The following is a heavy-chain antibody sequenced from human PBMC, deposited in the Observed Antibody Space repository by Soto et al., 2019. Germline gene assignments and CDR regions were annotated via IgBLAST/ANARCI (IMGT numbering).Heavy chain of an antibody. CDR1: GGSISSGGYS. V-gene: IGHV4-30-2*01. J-gene: IGHJ4*02. CDR3: ASLPPRIVVVVLPFPS. Sequence: PSETLSLTCAVSGGSISSGGYSWSWIRQPPGKGLEGIGYIYHSGSIYYNPSLKSRVTISVDRSKNQFSLKLSSVTAADTAVYYCASLPPRIVVVVLPFPSWGQGTLVTVSS. CDR2: IYHSGSI. D-gene: IGHD2-15*01.